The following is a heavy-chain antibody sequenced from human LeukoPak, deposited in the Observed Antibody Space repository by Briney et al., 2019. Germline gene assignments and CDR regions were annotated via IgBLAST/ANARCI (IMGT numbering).Heavy chain of an antibody. V-gene: IGHV1-2*02. CDR2: INPNSGGT. CDR3: ARGRTLGVVMGGWFDP. CDR1: GGTFSSYA. D-gene: IGHD3-3*01. J-gene: IGHJ5*02. Sequence: ASVKVSCKASGGTFSSYAISWVRQAPGQGLEWMGWINPNSGGTNYAQKFQGRVTMTRDTSISTAYMELSRLRSDDTAVYYCARGRTLGVVMGGWFDPWGQGTLVTVSS.